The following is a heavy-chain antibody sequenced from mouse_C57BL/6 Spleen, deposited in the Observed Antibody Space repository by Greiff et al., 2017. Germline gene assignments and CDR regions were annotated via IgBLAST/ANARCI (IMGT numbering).Heavy chain of an antibody. V-gene: IGHV1-26*01. Sequence: EVQLQQSGPELVKPGASVKISCKASGYTFTDYYMNWVKQSHGKSLEWIGDINPNNGGTSYNQKFKGKATLTVDKSSSTAYMELRSLTSEDSAVYYCANLLDAMYYWGQGTSVTVSS. CDR2: INPNNGGT. J-gene: IGHJ4*01. CDR3: ANLLDAMYY. CDR1: GYTFTDYY.